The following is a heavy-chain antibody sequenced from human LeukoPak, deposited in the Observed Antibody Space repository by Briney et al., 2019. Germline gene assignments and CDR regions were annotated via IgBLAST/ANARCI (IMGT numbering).Heavy chain of an antibody. V-gene: IGHV3-9*01. J-gene: IGHJ4*02. D-gene: IGHD3-22*01. CDR1: GFTFDDYA. Sequence: GGSLRLSCAASGFTFDDYAMHWVRQAPGKGLEWVSGISWNSGSIGYADSVKGRFTISRDNAKNSLYLQMNSLRAEDTAVYYCARDSIVVVSSVFDYWGQGTLVTVSS. CDR3: ARDSIVVVSSVFDY. CDR2: ISWNSGSI.